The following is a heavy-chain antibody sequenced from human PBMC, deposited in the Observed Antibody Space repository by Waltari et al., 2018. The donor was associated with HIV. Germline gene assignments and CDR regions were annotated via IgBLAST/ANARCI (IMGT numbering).Heavy chain of an antibody. V-gene: IGHV4-39*01. D-gene: IGHD6-19*01. CDR2: IYYSGST. CDR3: ASLYSSGWGGWFDP. CDR1: GGSISSSSYY. Sequence: QLQLQESGPGLVKPSETLSLTCTVSGGSISSSSYYWGWIRQPPGKGLEWIGSIYYSGSTYYNPSLKSRVTISGDTSKNQFSLKLSSVTAADTAVYYCASLYSSGWGGWFDPWGQGTLVTVSS. J-gene: IGHJ5*02.